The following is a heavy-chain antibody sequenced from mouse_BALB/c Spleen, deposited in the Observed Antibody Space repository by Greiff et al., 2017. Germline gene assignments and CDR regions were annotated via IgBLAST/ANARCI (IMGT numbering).Heavy chain of an antibody. CDR2: IWGDGST. Sequence: VQLQQSGPGLVAPSQSLSITCTVSGFSLTGYGVNWVRQPPGKGLEWLGMIWGDGSTDYNSALKSTLSISKDNSKSQVFLKMNSLQTDDTARYYCARDGYDWYFDVWGAGTTVTVSS. D-gene: IGHD2-2*01. CDR1: GFSLTGYG. V-gene: IGHV2-6-7*01. CDR3: ARDGYDWYFDV. J-gene: IGHJ1*01.